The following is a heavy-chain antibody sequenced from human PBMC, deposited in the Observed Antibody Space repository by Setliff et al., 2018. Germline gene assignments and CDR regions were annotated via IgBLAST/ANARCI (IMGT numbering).Heavy chain of an antibody. CDR3: ARSRDSGFYHQSDAYDI. CDR1: GYTFNNYG. V-gene: IGHV1-18*01. CDR2: INNYSFKT. J-gene: IGHJ3*02. Sequence: ASVKVSCKASGYTFNNYGVTWVRQAPGQGLEWMGWINNYSFKTTYSQKFLDRVTMTTDTSATTAYMELKNLRSDDTAVYYCARSRDSGFYHQSDAYDIWGQGTMVTVSS. D-gene: IGHD1-26*01.